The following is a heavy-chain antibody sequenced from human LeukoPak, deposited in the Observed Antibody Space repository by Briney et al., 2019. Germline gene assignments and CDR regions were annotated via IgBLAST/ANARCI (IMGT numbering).Heavy chain of an antibody. D-gene: IGHD6-13*01. CDR3: ARGPRNSSTYQYFQH. V-gene: IGHV3-21*01. J-gene: IGHJ1*01. Sequence: GGSLRLPCAASGFTFSDYSMNWVRQAPGRGLEWVSSISSGSTYIFYADSLKGRFTVSRDNAKNSLSLQMNSLRVEDTAVYHCARGPRNSSTYQYFQHWGQGTLVTVSS. CDR1: GFTFSDYS. CDR2: ISSGSTYI.